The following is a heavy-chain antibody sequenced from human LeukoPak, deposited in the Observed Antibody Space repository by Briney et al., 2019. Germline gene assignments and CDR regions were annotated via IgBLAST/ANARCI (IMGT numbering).Heavy chain of an antibody. J-gene: IGHJ6*02. D-gene: IGHD2-15*01. V-gene: IGHV1-69*04. CDR3: ARDIPNCSGGSCYSYYYYYGMDV. CDR1: AGTFSSYA. CDR2: IIPILGIA. Sequence: ASVKVSCKASAGTFSSYAISWVRQAPGQGLEWMGRIIPILGIANYAQKFQGRVTITADKSTSTAYMELSSLRSEDTAVYYCARDIPNCSGGSCYSYYYYYGMDVWGQGTTVTVSS.